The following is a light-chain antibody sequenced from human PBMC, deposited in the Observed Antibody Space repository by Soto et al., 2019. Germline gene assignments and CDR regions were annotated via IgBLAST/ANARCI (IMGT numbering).Light chain of an antibody. V-gene: IGLV3-21*02. CDR2: DDS. Sequence: SYELTQPPSVSVAPGQTARITCGGDNIGRKTVHWYQQKPGQAPVLVVYDDSDRPSGIPERFSASNSGKMATLTISRVEAGDEADFYCQVWDSFTDHVVFGGGTKLTVL. CDR1: NIGRKT. CDR3: QVWDSFTDHVV. J-gene: IGLJ3*02.